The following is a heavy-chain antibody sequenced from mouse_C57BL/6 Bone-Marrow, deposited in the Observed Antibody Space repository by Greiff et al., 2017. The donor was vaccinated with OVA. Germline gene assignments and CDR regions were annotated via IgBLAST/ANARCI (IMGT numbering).Heavy chain of an antibody. V-gene: IGHV1-53*01. D-gene: IGHD1-1*02. J-gene: IGHJ4*01. CDR1: GYTFTSYW. CDR2: INPSNGGT. Sequence: QVQLQQPGTELVKPGASVKLSCKASGYTFTSYWMHWVKQRPGQGLEWIGNINPSNGGTNYNEKFKSKATLTVDKPSSTAYMQLSSLTSEDSAVYYCARPPYGYYAMDYWGQGTSVTVSS. CDR3: ARPPYGYYAMDY.